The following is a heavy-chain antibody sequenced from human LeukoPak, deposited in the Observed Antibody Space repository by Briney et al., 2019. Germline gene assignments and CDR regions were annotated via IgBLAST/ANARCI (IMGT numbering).Heavy chain of an antibody. D-gene: IGHD3-9*01. CDR2: IYYSGST. J-gene: IGHJ2*01. CDR1: GGSISSYY. V-gene: IGHV4-59*01. CDR3: ARSQLRYFDWLLPYWYFDL. Sequence: PSETLSLTCTVSGGSISSYYWSWIRQPPGKGLEWIGYIYYSGSTNYNPSLKSRVTISVDTSKNQFSLKLSSVTAADTAVYYCARSQLRYFDWLLPYWYFDLWGRGTLSLSPQ.